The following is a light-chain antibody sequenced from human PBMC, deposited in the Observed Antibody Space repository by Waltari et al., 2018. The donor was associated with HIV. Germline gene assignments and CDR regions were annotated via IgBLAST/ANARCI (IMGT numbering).Light chain of an antibody. J-gene: IGLJ1*01. Sequence: QSALTQPRSVSGSPGQSVTISCTGTSTDVGGYHYVPWYQQHPGKAPKLMIYDVSKRPSGVPDRFSGSKSGNTASLTISGLQAEDEADYSCCSYAGSYTYVFGTGTKVTVL. CDR2: DVS. CDR3: CSYAGSYTYV. V-gene: IGLV2-11*01. CDR1: STDVGGYHY.